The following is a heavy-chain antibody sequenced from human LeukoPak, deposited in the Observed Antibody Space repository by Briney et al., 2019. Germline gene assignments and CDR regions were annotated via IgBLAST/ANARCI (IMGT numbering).Heavy chain of an antibody. CDR2: ITSGSSYI. CDR3: AREDRGGDCCLFDH. CDR1: GFTFSSY. Sequence: GGSLRLSCAASGFTFSSYMNWVRQAPGKGLEWVSSITSGSSYIYYADSVKGRFTISRDNAKSSLFLQMNSLRAEDTAVYYCAREDRGGDCCLFDHWGQGTLVTVSS. J-gene: IGHJ4*02. D-gene: IGHD2-21*02. V-gene: IGHV3-21*01.